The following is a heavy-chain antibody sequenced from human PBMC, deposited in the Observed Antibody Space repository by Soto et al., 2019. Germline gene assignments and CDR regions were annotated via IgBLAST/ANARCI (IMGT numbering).Heavy chain of an antibody. CDR2: INHSGST. D-gene: IGHD2-8*01. CDR1: GGSFSGYY. Sequence: SETLSLTCAVYGGSFSGYYWSWIRQPPGKGLEWIGEINHSGSTNYNPSLKSRVTISVDTSKNQFSLKLSSVTAADTAVYYCARVVNVTASWGRNFDYWGQGTLVTVSS. CDR3: ARVVNVTASWGRNFDY. V-gene: IGHV4-34*01. J-gene: IGHJ4*02.